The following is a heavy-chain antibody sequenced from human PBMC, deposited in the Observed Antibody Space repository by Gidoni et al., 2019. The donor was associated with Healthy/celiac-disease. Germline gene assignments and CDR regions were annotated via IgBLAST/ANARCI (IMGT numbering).Heavy chain of an antibody. CDR1: GFTFSNAW. CDR2: IKSKTDGGTT. D-gene: IGHD2-15*01. CDR3: TTEEAATHLLDY. Sequence: EVQLVESGGGLVKPGGSLRLSCAASGFTFSNAWMSWVRQAPGKGLEWFGRIKSKTDGGTTDYAAPVKGRFTISRDDSKNTLYLQMNSLKTEDTAVYYCTTEEAATHLLDYWGQGTLVTVSS. J-gene: IGHJ4*02. V-gene: IGHV3-15*01.